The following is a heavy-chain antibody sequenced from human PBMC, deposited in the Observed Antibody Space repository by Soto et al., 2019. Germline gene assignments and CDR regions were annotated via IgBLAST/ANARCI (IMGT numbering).Heavy chain of an antibody. CDR1: GFTLSRYG. J-gene: IGHJ6*02. CDR2: ISFEGNTQ. CDR3: ARGAEHQLLSRDYFYGMDV. D-gene: IGHD1-1*01. Sequence: GGSLRLSCAASGFTLSRYGMHWVRQAPGKGLEWVAVISFEGNTQYYADSVKGRFTISRDNSKDTLSLQIHSLRLEDTAVYYCARGAEHQLLSRDYFYGMDVWGQGTTVTVSS. V-gene: IGHV3-30*05.